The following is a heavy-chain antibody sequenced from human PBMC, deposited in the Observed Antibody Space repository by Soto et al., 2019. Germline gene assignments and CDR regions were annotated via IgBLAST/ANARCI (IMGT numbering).Heavy chain of an antibody. CDR3: ATVVGAVPY. CDR1: GYTFTSYA. J-gene: IGHJ4*02. Sequence: QIHLVQSGAEVKEPGASVKVSCKASGYTFTSYAISWVRQAPGQGLEWMGWFSAYNGNTNYAQNLQGRVTVTTDTSTDTAYMELRSLRSDDTAVYYCATVVGAVPYWGQGTLVTVSS. V-gene: IGHV1-18*01. D-gene: IGHD1-26*01. CDR2: FSAYNGNT.